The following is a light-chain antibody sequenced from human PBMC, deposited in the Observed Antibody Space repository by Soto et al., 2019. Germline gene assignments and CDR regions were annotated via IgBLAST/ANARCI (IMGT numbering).Light chain of an antibody. J-gene: IGKJ2*01. CDR2: AAS. Sequence: EIVLTQSPGTLSLSPGERATLSCRASEFLSSSYLVWYQQKPGQAPRLLIYAASRRATGIPDRFSGSGSATEYNRPHNTVEAEDFGLYYCQQQGTFGQGTKLEIK. V-gene: IGKV3-20*01. CDR3: QQQGT. CDR1: EFLSSSY.